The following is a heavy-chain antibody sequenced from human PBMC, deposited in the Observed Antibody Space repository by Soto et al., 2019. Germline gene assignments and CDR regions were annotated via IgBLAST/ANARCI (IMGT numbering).Heavy chain of an antibody. CDR3: ARMRQRVYFDH. J-gene: IGHJ4*02. Sequence: QVQLVQSGPEVKEPGASVKVSCKTSGYIFTSYTIHWVGQAPGQGLEWMGSISSGNGNTKFSQKFQDRVTSTRDTTGGTAYMELGSHSCEDAAVYYCARMRQRVYFDHWGQGTLVTVSS. CDR1: GYIFTSYT. CDR2: ISSGNGNT. D-gene: IGHD6-6*01. V-gene: IGHV1-3*01.